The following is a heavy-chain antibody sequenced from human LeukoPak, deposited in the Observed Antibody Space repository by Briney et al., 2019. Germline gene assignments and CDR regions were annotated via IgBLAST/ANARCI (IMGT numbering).Heavy chain of an antibody. CDR1: GFSFSSYW. D-gene: IGHD2-2*02. V-gene: IGHV3-7*01. J-gene: IGHJ6*02. CDR2: INQDRSEK. Sequence: GGSLRLSCAASGFSFSSYWMNWVRQVPGKGLEWVANINQDRSEKSYVDSVKGRFTISRDNAKNSLYLQMSSLRAEDTAVYYCARDHCSSSSCYTYYGMELWGQGTTVTVSS. CDR3: ARDHCSSSSCYTYYGMEL.